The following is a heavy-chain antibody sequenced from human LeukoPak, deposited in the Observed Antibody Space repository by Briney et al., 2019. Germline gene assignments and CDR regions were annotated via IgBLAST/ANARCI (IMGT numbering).Heavy chain of an antibody. Sequence: PGGSLRLSCAASGFTFSSYGMHWVRQAPGKGLEWVAVIWYDGSNKYYADSVKGQFTISRDNSKNTLYLQMNSLRAEDTAVYYCARENRYSGSYYLDYWGQGTLVTVSS. CDR2: IWYDGSNK. CDR3: ARENRYSGSYYLDY. V-gene: IGHV3-33*01. D-gene: IGHD1-26*01. J-gene: IGHJ4*02. CDR1: GFTFSSYG.